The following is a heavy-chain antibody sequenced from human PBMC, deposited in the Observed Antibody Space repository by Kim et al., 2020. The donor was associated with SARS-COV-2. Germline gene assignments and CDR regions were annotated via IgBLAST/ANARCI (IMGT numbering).Heavy chain of an antibody. CDR1: GYSFTSYW. J-gene: IGHJ6*02. V-gene: IGHV5-10-1*01. D-gene: IGHD2-15*01. CDR2: IDPSDSYT. Sequence: GESLKISCKGSGYSFTSYWISWVRQMPGKGLEWMGRIDPSDSYTNYSPSFQGHVTISADKSISTAYLQWSSLKASDTAMYYCARHRGGLYYYYGMDVWGQGTTVTVSS. CDR3: ARHRGGLYYYYGMDV.